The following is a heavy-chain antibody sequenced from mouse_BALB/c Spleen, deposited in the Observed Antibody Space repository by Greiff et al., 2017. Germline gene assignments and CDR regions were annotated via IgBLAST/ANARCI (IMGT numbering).Heavy chain of an antibody. Sequence: DVMLVESGGGLVKPGGSLKLSCAASGFTFSDYYMYWVRQTPEKRLEWVATISDGGSYTYYPDSVKGRFTISRDNAKNNLYLQMSSLKSEDTAMYYCARGGTEMIYAMDYWGQGTSVTVSS. V-gene: IGHV5-4*02. CDR2: ISDGGSYT. J-gene: IGHJ4*01. CDR3: ARGGTEMIYAMDY. D-gene: IGHD2-3*01. CDR1: GFTFSDYY.